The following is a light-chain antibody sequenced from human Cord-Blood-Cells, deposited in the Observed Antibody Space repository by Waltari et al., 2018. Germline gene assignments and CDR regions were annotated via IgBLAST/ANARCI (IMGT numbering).Light chain of an antibody. CDR2: GAS. J-gene: IGKJ4*01. CDR1: QSVSSN. Sequence: VSPGERATLSCRASQSVSSNLAWYQQKPGQAPRLLIYGASTRATGIPARFSGSGSRTEFTLTISSLQSEDFAVYYCQQYNNWPPLTFGGGTKVEIK. V-gene: IGKV3-15*01. CDR3: QQYNNWPPLT.